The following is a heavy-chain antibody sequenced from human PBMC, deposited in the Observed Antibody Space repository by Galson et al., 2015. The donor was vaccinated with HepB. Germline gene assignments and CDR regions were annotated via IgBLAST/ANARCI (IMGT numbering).Heavy chain of an antibody. CDR1: GGSISSYY. V-gene: IGHV4-4*07. J-gene: IGHJ4*02. D-gene: IGHD3-22*01. Sequence: SESLSLTYTVSGGSISSYYWSWSRQPAGKGLEWIGRIYTSGRTNYNPSLKSEITMSVATSKNKFSLKLSSVTAADTAVYYFARGNVYYDSSKYRHGSIDYWGQGTLVTVSS. CDR3: ARGNVYYDSSKYRHGSIDY. CDR2: IYTSGRT.